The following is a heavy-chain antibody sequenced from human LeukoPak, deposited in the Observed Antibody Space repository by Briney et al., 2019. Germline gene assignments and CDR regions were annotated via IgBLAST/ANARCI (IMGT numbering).Heavy chain of an antibody. Sequence: GGSLRLSCAASGLTFSSYWMHWVRQAPGRGLVWVSRINGDGSITTYADPVKGRFTISRDNAKNTLYLQMNSLRVEDTAVYYCAGDFNDFWSAYYAWGQGTLVTVSP. CDR1: GLTFSSYW. CDR2: INGDGSIT. CDR3: AGDFNDFWSAYYA. D-gene: IGHD3-3*01. V-gene: IGHV3-74*01. J-gene: IGHJ4*02.